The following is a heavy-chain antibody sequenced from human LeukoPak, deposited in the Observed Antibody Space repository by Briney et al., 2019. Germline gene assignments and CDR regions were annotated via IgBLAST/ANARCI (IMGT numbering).Heavy chain of an antibody. CDR1: GFIFNNYG. CDR2: ISNDGGGT. CDR3: AKGSSGYFADL. Sequence: GGSLRLSCEASGFIFNNYGLIWVRQAPGEGLEWVSAISNDGGGTTYADFVNGRFTISRDNSKNTLFLQMDSLRAQDPALYYCAKGSSGYFADLWGQGTLVTVSS. V-gene: IGHV3-23*01. D-gene: IGHD3-22*01. J-gene: IGHJ5*02.